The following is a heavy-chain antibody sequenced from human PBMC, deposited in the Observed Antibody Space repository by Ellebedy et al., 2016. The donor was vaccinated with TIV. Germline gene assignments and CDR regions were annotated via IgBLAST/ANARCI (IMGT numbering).Heavy chain of an antibody. CDR3: AGDWGGDYIYAFDR. Sequence: MPSETLSLTCTFSGGSTSRYHWGLIRQTPGKGLEWIGYVFYNGSTNYNPSLKSRVSISVDTSKNQFSLKVSPVTAADTAIYYCAGDWGGDYIYAFDRWGQGTMVTVSS. J-gene: IGHJ3*02. V-gene: IGHV4-59*01. CDR2: VFYNGST. CDR1: GGSTSRYH. D-gene: IGHD4-17*01.